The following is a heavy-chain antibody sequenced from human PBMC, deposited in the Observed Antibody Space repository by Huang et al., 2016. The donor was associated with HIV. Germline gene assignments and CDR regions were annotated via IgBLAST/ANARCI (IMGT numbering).Heavy chain of an antibody. D-gene: IGHD3-3*02. CDR2: SMRLYGSA. CDR3: AKVAAGQPFHFYYYMDA. J-gene: IGHJ6*03. Sequence: QVNLVQSGAEVRKPGSSVKVSCKASGGTFKKYAIRWVRQAPGQGLEWMGASMRLYGSAEYAEKFQDRVTLTAGGSTNTAYLELDRQTSEDTAVYYCAKVAAGQPFHFYYYMDAWGDGTTVIVSS. V-gene: IGHV1-69*13. CDR1: GGTFKKYA.